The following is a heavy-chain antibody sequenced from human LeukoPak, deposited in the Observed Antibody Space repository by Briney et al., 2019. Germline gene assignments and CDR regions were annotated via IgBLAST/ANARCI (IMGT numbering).Heavy chain of an antibody. Sequence: PGRPLRLSCAACGFTFSSYGMHGVRQAPGKGLEWVAVIWYDGTNKYYADSVKGRFTISRDKSKNTLDLQMNSLRGEDTAVYYCARDPGPTLVRGVISYFDYWGQGTLVTVSS. J-gene: IGHJ4*02. CDR2: IWYDGTNK. CDR1: GFTFSSYG. V-gene: IGHV3-33*01. CDR3: ARDPGPTLVRGVISYFDY. D-gene: IGHD3-10*01.